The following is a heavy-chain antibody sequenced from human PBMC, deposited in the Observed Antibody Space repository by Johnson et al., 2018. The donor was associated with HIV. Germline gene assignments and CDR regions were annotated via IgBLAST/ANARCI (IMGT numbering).Heavy chain of an antibody. D-gene: IGHD2-15*01. V-gene: IGHV3-66*01. Sequence: MLLVESGGGLVQPGGSLRRSCAASGFIFSSHDMHWVRQAPGKGLEWVSIIYSGGSTYYADSVKGRFTISRDNSKNTLYLQMNSLRADDTAVYYCATEGGTGAFDIWGQGTMVTVSS. J-gene: IGHJ3*02. CDR2: IYSGGST. CDR3: ATEGGTGAFDI. CDR1: GFIFSSHD.